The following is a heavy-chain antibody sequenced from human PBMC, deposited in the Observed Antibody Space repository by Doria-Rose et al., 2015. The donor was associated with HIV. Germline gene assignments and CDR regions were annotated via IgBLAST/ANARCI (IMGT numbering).Heavy chain of an antibody. CDR2: ISWDSGAK. V-gene: IGHV3-9*01. D-gene: IGHD3-3*01. Sequence: VQLVQSGGGLVQPGRSLRLSCVGSGFSFESYAMHWVRLAPGKGLEWVAGISWDSGAKGNADSVEGRVTISRDNAKKSVYLEMRSLRPEDTAFYYCAKAPIIGPKYYFDMDVWGKGTSVTVSS. CDR3: AKAPIIGPKYYFDMDV. J-gene: IGHJ6*03. CDR1: GFSFESYA.